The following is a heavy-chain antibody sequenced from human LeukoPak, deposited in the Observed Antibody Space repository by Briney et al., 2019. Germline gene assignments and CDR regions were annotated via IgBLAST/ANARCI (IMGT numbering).Heavy chain of an antibody. Sequence: GGSLRLSCAASGFTFSSYGMHWVRQAPGKGLEWVAVISYDGSNKYYADSVKGRFTISRDNSKNTLYLQMNSLRAEDTAVYYCAREWLGFDYWGQGTLVTVTS. D-gene: IGHD6-19*01. CDR2: ISYDGSNK. CDR1: GFTFSSYG. V-gene: IGHV3-30*03. CDR3: AREWLGFDY. J-gene: IGHJ4*02.